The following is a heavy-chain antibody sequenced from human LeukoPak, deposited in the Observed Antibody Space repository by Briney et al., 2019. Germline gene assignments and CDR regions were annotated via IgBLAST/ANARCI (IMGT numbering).Heavy chain of an antibody. J-gene: IGHJ4*02. D-gene: IGHD5-12*01. CDR2: ITSGGGTI. Sequence: GGSLRLSCAASGFTFSSYEMNWVRQAPGRGLEWISYITSGGGTIYYADSVKGRFTISRDNAKNSLYLQMNSLRAEDTAVYYCARDHRGYGNWGRGTLVTVSS. CDR3: ARDHRGYGN. V-gene: IGHV3-48*03. CDR1: GFTFSSYE.